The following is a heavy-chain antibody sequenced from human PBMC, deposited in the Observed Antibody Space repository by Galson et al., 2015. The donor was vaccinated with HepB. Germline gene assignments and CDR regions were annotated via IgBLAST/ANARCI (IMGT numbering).Heavy chain of an antibody. CDR2: ITRDGGTI. CDR3: ARIGGSWVSDY. CDR1: GFTFSSHD. Sequence: SLRLSCAASGFTFSSHDMNWVRQAPGKGREWVSLITRDGGTIYYADSVKGRFTMSRDNAKNSLYLQMNSLGDEDTAIYYCARIGGSWVSDYWGQGTLVTVSS. V-gene: IGHV3-48*02. D-gene: IGHD2-15*01. J-gene: IGHJ4*02.